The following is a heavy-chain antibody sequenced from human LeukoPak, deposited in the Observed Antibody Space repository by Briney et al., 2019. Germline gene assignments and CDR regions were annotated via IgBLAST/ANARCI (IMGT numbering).Heavy chain of an antibody. CDR3: AKVLLPRAITPLDD. Sequence: GGSLRLSCAASGFTFEEHAMHWVRQAPGKGLEWVSSITWNSGRIAYADSVKGRFTISRDNAKNSLYLQMNSLRVEDTAFYYCAKVLLPRAITPLDDWGQGILITVSS. CDR2: ITWNSGRI. D-gene: IGHD2-15*01. J-gene: IGHJ4*02. CDR1: GFTFEEHA. V-gene: IGHV3-9*01.